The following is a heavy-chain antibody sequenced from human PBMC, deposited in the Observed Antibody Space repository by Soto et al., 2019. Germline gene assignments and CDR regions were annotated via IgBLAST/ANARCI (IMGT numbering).Heavy chain of an antibody. V-gene: IGHV4-4*02. CDR2: IYHSGST. Sequence: SETLSLTCAVSSGSIDNVYWWSWVRQPPGKGLEWIGEIYHSGSTNSNPSLKSRVTISVDKSKNQFSLKLSSVTAADTAVYYCAREAPGTSYFDCWGRGTQVTVSS. J-gene: IGHJ4*02. D-gene: IGHD6-13*01. CDR3: AREAPGTSYFDC. CDR1: SGSIDNVYW.